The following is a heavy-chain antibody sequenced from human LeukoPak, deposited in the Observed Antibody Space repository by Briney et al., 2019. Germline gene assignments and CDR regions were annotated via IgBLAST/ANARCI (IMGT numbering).Heavy chain of an antibody. J-gene: IGHJ4*02. CDR3: ARGAMTTVTRLDY. D-gene: IGHD4-17*01. CDR1: GGSISSGGYY. CDR2: IYYSGST. Sequence: SETLSLTCTVSGGSISSGGYYWSWIRQHPGKGLEWIGYIYYSGSTYYNPSLKSRVTISVDTSKNQFSLKLSSVTAADTAVYYCARGAMTTVTRLDYWGQGTLVTVSS. V-gene: IGHV4-31*03.